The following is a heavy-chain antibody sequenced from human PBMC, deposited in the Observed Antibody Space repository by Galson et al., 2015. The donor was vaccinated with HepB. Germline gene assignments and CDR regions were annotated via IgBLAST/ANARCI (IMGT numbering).Heavy chain of an antibody. J-gene: IGHJ4*02. V-gene: IGHV3-72*01. Sequence: SLRLSCAASGFTFSDHYMDWVRQAPGKGLEWVGRTRNKANSYTTEYAASVKGRFTISRDDSKNSLYLQMNSLKTEDTAVYYCAREWVGAERGGGFDYWGQGTLVTVSS. D-gene: IGHD1-26*01. CDR2: TRNKANSYTT. CDR3: AREWVGAERGGGFDY. CDR1: GFTFSDHY.